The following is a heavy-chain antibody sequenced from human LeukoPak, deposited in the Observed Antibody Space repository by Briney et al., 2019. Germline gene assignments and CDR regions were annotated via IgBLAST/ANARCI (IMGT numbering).Heavy chain of an antibody. CDR2: IYSGGTT. CDR3: GRDVGP. V-gene: IGHV3-53*01. Sequence: GGSLRLSCAASGFTFDDYTMHWVRQAPGKGLEWVSVIYSGGTTYYANSVKGRFTTSRDSSKNTMYLQMNSLRVEDTAMYYCGRDVGPWGQGTLVTVSS. CDR1: GFTFDDYT. J-gene: IGHJ5*02.